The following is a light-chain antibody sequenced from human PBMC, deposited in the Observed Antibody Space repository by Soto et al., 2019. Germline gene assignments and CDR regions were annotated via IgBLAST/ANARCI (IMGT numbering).Light chain of an antibody. CDR3: SSYTSSSTLWV. CDR2: DVS. Sequence: QSVLTQPASVSGSPGQSITISCTGTSSDVGGYNYVSWYQQHPGKAPKLMIYDVSNRPSGVSNRFSGSKSGNTASLTISGLPAEDEADYYCSSYTSSSTLWVFGGGTTLTVL. V-gene: IGLV2-14*01. CDR1: SSDVGGYNY. J-gene: IGLJ3*02.